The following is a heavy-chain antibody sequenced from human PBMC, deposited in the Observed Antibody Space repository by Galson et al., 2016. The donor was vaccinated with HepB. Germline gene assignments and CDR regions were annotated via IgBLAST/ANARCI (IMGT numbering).Heavy chain of an antibody. V-gene: IGHV2-5*01. CDR2: IYWNDDK. D-gene: IGHD3-10*01. J-gene: IGHJ4*02. CDR1: GFSLTTSGVA. Sequence: PALVKPTQTLTLTCTFSGFSLTTSGVAVGWIRQPPGKALEWLALIYWNDDKRYSPSLKRRLTITKDTSKTQVVLTMTNMDPVDTATYFCAHIFGECFDYWGQGTLVTVSS. CDR3: AHIFGECFDY.